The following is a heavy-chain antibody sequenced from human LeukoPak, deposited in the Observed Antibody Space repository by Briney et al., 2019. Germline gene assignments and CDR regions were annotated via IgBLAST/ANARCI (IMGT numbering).Heavy chain of an antibody. V-gene: IGHV2-5*02. J-gene: IGHJ4*02. CDR2: IYWDDDK. CDR3: VHGQYSSSWYDY. Sequence: SGPTLVKPTQTLTLTCTFSGFSLSTSAVGVGWIRQPPGKALEWLAIIYWDDDKRYSPSLKSRLTITMDTSKNQVVLTMTNMDPVDTATYYCVHGQYSSSWYDYWGQGTLVTVSS. CDR1: GFSLSTSAVG. D-gene: IGHD6-13*01.